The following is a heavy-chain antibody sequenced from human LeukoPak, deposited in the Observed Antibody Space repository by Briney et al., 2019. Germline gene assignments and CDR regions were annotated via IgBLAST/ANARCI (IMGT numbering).Heavy chain of an antibody. V-gene: IGHV3-30*04. CDR2: ISYDRSNK. D-gene: IGHD6-19*01. Sequence: PGGSLRLSCAASGFTFRSYAMHWVRQAPGKGLQWVALISYDRSNKYYADSVKGRFTISRDNSKNTVYLQMNSLRAENTAVYYCAREDSSGLDYWGQGTLVTVSS. CDR3: AREDSSGLDY. J-gene: IGHJ4*02. CDR1: GFTFRSYA.